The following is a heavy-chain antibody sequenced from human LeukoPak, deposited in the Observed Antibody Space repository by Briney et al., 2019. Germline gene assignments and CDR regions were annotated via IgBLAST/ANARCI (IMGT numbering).Heavy chain of an antibody. D-gene: IGHD1-26*01. V-gene: IGHV1-18*01. CDR1: GYTFTSYG. Sequence: ASVKVSCKASGYTFTSYGISWMRQAPGQGLEWMGWISAYNGNTNYAQKLQGRVTMTTDTSTSTAYMELSSLRSEDTAVYYCARAGGSYYYGMDVWGQGTTVTVSS. CDR3: ARAGGSYYYGMDV. J-gene: IGHJ6*02. CDR2: ISAYNGNT.